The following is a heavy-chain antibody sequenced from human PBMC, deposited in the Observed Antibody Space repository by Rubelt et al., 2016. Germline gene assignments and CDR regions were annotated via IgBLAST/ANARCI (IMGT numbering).Heavy chain of an antibody. J-gene: IGHJ4*02. Sequence: QVQLVQSRAEVKKPGDSVKVSCKASGYSFPSYGISWVRQAPGQGLEWMGWISGNNDNTNLAQNLQGRVTMTTDTSTSTAYMELRSLRSDDTAVYYCAGGYSGSYFYFDYWGQGTLVTVSS. CDR2: ISGNNDNT. D-gene: IGHD1-26*01. CDR1: GYSFPSYG. V-gene: IGHV1-18*01. CDR3: AGGYSGSYFYFDY.